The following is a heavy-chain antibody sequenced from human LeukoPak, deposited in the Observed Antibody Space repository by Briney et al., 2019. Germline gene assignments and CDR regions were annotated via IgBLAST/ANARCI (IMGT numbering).Heavy chain of an antibody. CDR1: GFTFSSYS. CDR3: ASTDSGSYRGDFDY. CDR2: ISSSSSYI. V-gene: IGHV3-21*01. D-gene: IGHD1-26*01. J-gene: IGHJ4*02. Sequence: PGGSLRLSCAASGFTFSSYSMNWVRQAPGKGLEWGSSISSSSSYIYYADSVKGRFTISRDNAKNSLYLQMNSLRAEDTAVYYCASTDSGSYRGDFDYWGQGTLVTVSS.